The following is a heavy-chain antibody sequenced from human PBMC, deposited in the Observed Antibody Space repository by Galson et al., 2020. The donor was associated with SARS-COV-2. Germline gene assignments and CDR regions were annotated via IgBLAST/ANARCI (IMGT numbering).Heavy chain of an antibody. D-gene: IGHD4-17*01. CDR2: IIPIFGTA. V-gene: IGHV1-69*13. CDR3: ARDTTVTTAYYYYGMDV. CDR1: GGTFSSYA. Sequence: SVKVSCKASGGTFSSYAISWVRQAPGPGLEWMGGIIPIFGTANYAQKFQGRVTITADESTSTAYMELSSLRCEDTAVYYCARDTTVTTAYYYYGMDVWGQGTTVTVAS. J-gene: IGHJ6*02.